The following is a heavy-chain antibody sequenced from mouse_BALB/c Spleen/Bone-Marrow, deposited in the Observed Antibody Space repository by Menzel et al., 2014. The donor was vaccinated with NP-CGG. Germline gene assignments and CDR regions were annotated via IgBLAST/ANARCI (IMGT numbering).Heavy chain of an antibody. V-gene: IGHV5-12-2*01. J-gene: IGHJ2*01. Sequence: EVQLVESGGGIVQPGGSLKLSCAASGFTFSSYSMSWVRQTPDRRLEWVAYITSGGAGTYYADTVKGRFTISRDNAKNTLYLQMSSLKSEDTAMYYCTRHGGGPDYFDYWGHGTTLTVSS. CDR3: TRHGGGPDYFDY. CDR2: ITSGGAGT. CDR1: GFTFSSYS.